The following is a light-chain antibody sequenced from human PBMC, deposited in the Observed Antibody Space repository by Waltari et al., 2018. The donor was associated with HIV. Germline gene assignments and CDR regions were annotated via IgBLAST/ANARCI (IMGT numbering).Light chain of an antibody. CDR3: CSFIGRSTLI. V-gene: IGLV2-23*02. CDR2: DVI. Sequence: QSALTQPASVSGSPGQSITISCTGSSSDIGGYDFVSWYQQHPGKAPKLIIYDVIERPSGVSNRVSASKSGNTASLTISGLQPEDEADYYCCSFIGRSTLIFGGGTKVTVV. J-gene: IGLJ2*01. CDR1: SSDIGGYDF.